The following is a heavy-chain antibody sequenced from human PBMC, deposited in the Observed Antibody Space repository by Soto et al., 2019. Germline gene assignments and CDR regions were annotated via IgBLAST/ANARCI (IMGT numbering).Heavy chain of an antibody. CDR1: GFTFSSYG. Sequence: GGSLRLSCAASGFTFSSYGMHWVRQAPGKGLEWVAVIWYDGSNKYYADSVKSRFTISRDNSKNTLYLQMNSLGAEDTAVYYCAREKDYVWGSYRYTGPIDYWGQGTLVTVSS. CDR3: AREKDYVWGSYRYTGPIDY. V-gene: IGHV3-33*01. J-gene: IGHJ4*02. CDR2: IWYDGSNK. D-gene: IGHD3-16*02.